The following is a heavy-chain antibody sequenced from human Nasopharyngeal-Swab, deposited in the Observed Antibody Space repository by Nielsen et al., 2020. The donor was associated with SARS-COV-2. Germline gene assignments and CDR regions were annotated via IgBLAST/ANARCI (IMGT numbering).Heavy chain of an antibody. CDR3: ARDPGSGSFYFDY. CDR2: INHSGST. D-gene: IGHD3-22*01. Sequence: RQAPGKGLEWIGEINHSGSTNYNPSLKSRVTISVDTSKNQFSLKLSSVTAADTAVYYCARDPGSGSFYFDYWGQGILVTVSS. V-gene: IGHV4-34*01. J-gene: IGHJ4*02.